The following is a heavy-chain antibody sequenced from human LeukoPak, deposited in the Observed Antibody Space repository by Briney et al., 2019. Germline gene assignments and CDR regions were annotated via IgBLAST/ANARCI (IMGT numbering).Heavy chain of an antibody. V-gene: IGHV4-4*07. CDR3: ARAPLRFLEWLLGY. J-gene: IGHJ4*02. Sequence: NPSETLSLTCTVSGGSISSYYWSWIRQPAGKGLEWIGRIYTSGSTNYNPSLKSRVTMSVDTSKNQFSLKLSSVTAADTAVYHCARAPLRFLEWLLGYWGQGTLVTVSS. CDR1: GGSISSYY. CDR2: IYTSGST. D-gene: IGHD3-3*01.